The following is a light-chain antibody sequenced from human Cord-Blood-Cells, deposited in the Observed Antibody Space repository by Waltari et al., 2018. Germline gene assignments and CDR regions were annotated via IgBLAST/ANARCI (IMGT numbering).Light chain of an antibody. V-gene: IGKV1-5*01. Sequence: DIQMTQSPSTLSASVGDRVTITCRASQSISSWLAWYQQKPEKAPKLLIYDASSLESGVPSRFSGSGSGTECTLTISSLKPDDFATYYCQQYNSYSWTFGQGTKVEIK. CDR3: QQYNSYSWT. J-gene: IGKJ1*01. CDR1: QSISSW. CDR2: DAS.